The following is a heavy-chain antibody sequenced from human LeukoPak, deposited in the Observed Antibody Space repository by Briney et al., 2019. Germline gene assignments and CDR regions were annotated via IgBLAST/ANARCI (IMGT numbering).Heavy chain of an antibody. D-gene: IGHD6-19*01. CDR2: ISGGGGST. Sequence: QPGGSLRLSCAAPGFNFDDYAIHWVRQAPGKGLEWVSLISGGGGSTFYADSVRGRFTISRDNSKNSLYLQMSSLRSEDTALYFCARESDSSGWYDYWGQGTLVTVSS. J-gene: IGHJ4*02. CDR3: ARESDSSGWYDY. CDR1: GFNFDDYA. V-gene: IGHV3-43*02.